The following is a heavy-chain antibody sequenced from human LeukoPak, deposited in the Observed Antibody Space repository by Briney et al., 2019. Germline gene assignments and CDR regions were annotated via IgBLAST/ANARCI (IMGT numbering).Heavy chain of an antibody. CDR2: ISSSSSYI. V-gene: IGHV3-21*01. CDR3: AVGKDSLGYCSSTSCSQAY. CDR1: GFPFRSYD. J-gene: IGHJ4*02. D-gene: IGHD2-2*01. Sequence: GGSLRLSCAASGFPFRSYDMNWVRQAPGKGLEWVSSISSSSSYIYYADSVKGRFTISRDNAKNSLYLQMNSLRAEDTALYYCAVGKDSLGYCSSTSCSQAYWGQGTLVTVSS.